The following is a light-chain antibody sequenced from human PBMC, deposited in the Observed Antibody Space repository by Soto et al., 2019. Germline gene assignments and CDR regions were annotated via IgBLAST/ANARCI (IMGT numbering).Light chain of an antibody. J-gene: IGKJ3*01. CDR1: QSVSNTY. CDR2: DAS. V-gene: IGKV3-20*01. CDR3: QQYGRSPGLFT. Sequence: EIVLTQSPGTLSLSPGERATLSCRASQSVSNTYLAWYQQKPGQAPRLLIYDASSRATGIPDRFSGSGSGTDFTLTIRSLEPEDFAVYYCQQYGRSPGLFTFGPGTKVDIK.